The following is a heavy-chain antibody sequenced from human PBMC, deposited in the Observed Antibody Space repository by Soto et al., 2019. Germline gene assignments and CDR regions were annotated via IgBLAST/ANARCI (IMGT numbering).Heavy chain of an antibody. CDR2: IYHSGST. CDR3: ARVPRP. CDR1: GGSISSGGYS. J-gene: IGHJ5*02. Sequence: QLQLQESGSGLVKPSQTLSLTCAVSGGSISSGGYSWSWIRQPPGKGLEWIGYIYHSGSTYYNPSLKSRVTISEDRSNSQFSLKLSSRTAEDAAVYDCARVPRPWGQGSLVTVAS. V-gene: IGHV4-30-2*01.